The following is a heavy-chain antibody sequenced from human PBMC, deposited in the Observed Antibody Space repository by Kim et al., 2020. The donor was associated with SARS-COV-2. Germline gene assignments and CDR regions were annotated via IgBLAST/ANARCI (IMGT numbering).Heavy chain of an antibody. CDR2: IHPGIPQT. CDR3: TKDARPHNDF. J-gene: IGHJ4*02. Sequence: ASVKVSCKASGYDFTSYVVHWVRQAPGQRLEWMGWIHPGIPQTKLSEKFQDRITITTDTSARTVYMELGSLRFEDTAVYYCTKDARPHNDFWGQGTLVTVSS. V-gene: IGHV1-3*01. CDR1: GYDFTSYV.